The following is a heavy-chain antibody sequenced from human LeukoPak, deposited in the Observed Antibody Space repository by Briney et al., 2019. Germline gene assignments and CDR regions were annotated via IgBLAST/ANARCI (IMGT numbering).Heavy chain of an antibody. CDR3: ARGGRYYDSSGYSDY. V-gene: IGHV4-34*01. J-gene: IGHJ4*02. CDR2: INHSGST. CDR1: GGSFSGYY. Sequence: SETLSLTCAVYGGSFSGYYWSWIRQPPGKGLEWIGEINHSGSTNYNPSLKSRVTISVDTSKNQFSLKLSSVTAADTAVYYCARGGRYYDSSGYSDYWGQGTLVTVSS. D-gene: IGHD3-22*01.